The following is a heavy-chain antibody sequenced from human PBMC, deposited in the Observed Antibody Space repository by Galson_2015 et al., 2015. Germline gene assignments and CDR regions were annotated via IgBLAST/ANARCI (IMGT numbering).Heavy chain of an antibody. V-gene: IGHV1-18*01. CDR1: GYTFTSYG. J-gene: IGHJ6*02. Sequence: SVKVSCKASGYTFTSYGISWVRQAPGQGLEWMGWISAYNGNTNYAQKLQGRATMTTDTSTSTAYMELRSLRSDDTAVYYCARRAPYTTRGYYGMDVWGQGTTVTVSS. CDR3: ARRAPYTTRGYYGMDV. CDR2: ISAYNGNT. D-gene: IGHD1-1*01.